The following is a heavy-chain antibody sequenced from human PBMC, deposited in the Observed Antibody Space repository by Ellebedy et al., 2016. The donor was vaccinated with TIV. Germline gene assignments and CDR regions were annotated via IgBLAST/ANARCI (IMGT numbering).Heavy chain of an antibody. D-gene: IGHD1-14*01. CDR1: GFIFSNYD. V-gene: IGHV3-13*01. Sequence: PGGSLRLSCAASGFIFSNYDMHWVRQATGKGLEWVSTIGAAGDTSYPGSVKGRFTISRENAKNSLYLQMNSLRAGDTAVYYCARATEGLDYWGQGTLVTVSS. CDR3: ARATEGLDY. CDR2: IGAAGDT. J-gene: IGHJ4*02.